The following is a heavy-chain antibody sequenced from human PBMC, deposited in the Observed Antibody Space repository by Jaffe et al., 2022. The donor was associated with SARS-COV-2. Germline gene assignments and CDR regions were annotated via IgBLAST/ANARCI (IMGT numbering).Heavy chain of an antibody. V-gene: IGHV1-69*01. Sequence: QVQLVQSGAEVKKPGSSVRVSCKASGGTFNTYAISWVRQAPGQGLEWMGRSIPIFGSANYAQKFQGRVTMTADEFTTTAYMELTSLRSEDTAMYYCAREVPPSHGEPSYYYYYMDVWGKGTTVTVSS. J-gene: IGHJ6*03. CDR1: GGTFNTYA. CDR3: AREVPPSHGEPSYYYYYMDV. CDR2: SIPIFGSA. D-gene: IGHD4-17*01.